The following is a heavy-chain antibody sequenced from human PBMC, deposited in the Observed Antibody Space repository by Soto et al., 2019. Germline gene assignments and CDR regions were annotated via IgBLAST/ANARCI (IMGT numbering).Heavy chain of an antibody. V-gene: IGHV1-46*03. CDR3: ASAQRLHDRLWRFAS. CDR1: GYSFTSHY. J-gene: IGHJ5*01. D-gene: IGHD2-21*01. Sequence: ASVKVSWKAIGYSFTSHYMHWGRQAPGQGLEWMGTIYPGGVNIGYAQKFKGRVTMTKDTSTSTVYMELNSLTAEDTAVDYCASAQRLHDRLWRFASCGQGTLVTVSS. CDR2: IYPGGVNI.